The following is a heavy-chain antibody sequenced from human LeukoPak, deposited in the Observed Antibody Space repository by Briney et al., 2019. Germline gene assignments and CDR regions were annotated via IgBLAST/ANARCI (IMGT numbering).Heavy chain of an antibody. CDR3: ARAPTLDYYYYYMDV. CDR2: INIDGSST. D-gene: IGHD6-6*01. Sequence: GGSLRLSCAASGFTFSNYWMHWVRQAPGKGLVWVSRINIDGSSTSYADSVKGRFTISRDNAKNTLYLQMNSLRAEDTAVYYCARAPTLDYYYYYMDVWGKGTTVTVSS. CDR1: GFTFSNYW. J-gene: IGHJ6*03. V-gene: IGHV3-74*01.